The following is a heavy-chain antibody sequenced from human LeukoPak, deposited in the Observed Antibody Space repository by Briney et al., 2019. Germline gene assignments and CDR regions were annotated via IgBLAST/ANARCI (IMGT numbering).Heavy chain of an antibody. CDR1: GFTFSDAW. J-gene: IGHJ4*02. CDR2: ISGSGGNT. V-gene: IGHV3-23*01. D-gene: IGHD3-9*01. CDR3: AKDRFDGLDY. Sequence: GGSLRLSCAASGFTFSDAWMSWVRQTPGKGLEWVSGISGSGGNTFYADSVKGRFTISRDNSKNTLYLQMSSLRAEDTAVYYCAKDRFDGLDYWGQGTLVTVSS.